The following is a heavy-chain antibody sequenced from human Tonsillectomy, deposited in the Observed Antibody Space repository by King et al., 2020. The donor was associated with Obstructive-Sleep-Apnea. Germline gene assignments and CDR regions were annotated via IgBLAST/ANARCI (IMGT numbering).Heavy chain of an antibody. Sequence: VQLVESGGGLVQPGGSLRLSCAASGFTFSSYAMSWVRQAPGKGLEWVSAISGSGGSTYYADSVKGRFTISKDNSKNTLYLQMNSLRAEDTAVYYCAKELGYCSSTGCYNLNYYYYGMDVWGQGTTVTVSS. CDR1: GFTFSSYA. V-gene: IGHV3-23*04. CDR3: AKELGYCSSTGCYNLNYYYYGMDV. CDR2: ISGSGGST. D-gene: IGHD2-2*02. J-gene: IGHJ6*02.